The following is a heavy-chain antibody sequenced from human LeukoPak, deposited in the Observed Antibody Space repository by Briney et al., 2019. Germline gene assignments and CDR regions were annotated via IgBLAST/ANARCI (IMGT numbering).Heavy chain of an antibody. D-gene: IGHD2-21*01. CDR3: ARGRGLFD. V-gene: IGHV4-34*01. J-gene: IGHJ4*02. Sequence: SSETLSLTCAVYGGSFSGYYWSWIRQPPGKGLEWIGEINHGGSTNYNPSLKSRVTISLDTSKNQFSLQLSSVTAADTAVYYCARGRGLFDWGQGTLVTVSS. CDR2: INHGGST. CDR1: GGSFSGYY.